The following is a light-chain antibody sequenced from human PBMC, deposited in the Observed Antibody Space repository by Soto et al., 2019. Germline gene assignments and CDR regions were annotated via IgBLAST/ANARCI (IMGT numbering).Light chain of an antibody. V-gene: IGLV1-47*01. CDR1: SSNIGSNY. CDR2: RNN. Sequence: QSVLTQPPSASGTPGQRVTISCSGSSSNIGSNYVYWYQQLPGTAPKLLIYRNNQRPSGVPDRFSGSKSGPSASLAISGVRSEYYADYYCTAWDDTLRGPLFGGGTKVTVL. J-gene: IGLJ2*01. CDR3: TAWDDTLRGPL.